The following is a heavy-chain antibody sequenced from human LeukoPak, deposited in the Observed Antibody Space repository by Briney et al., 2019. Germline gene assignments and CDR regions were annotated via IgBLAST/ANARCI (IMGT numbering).Heavy chain of an antibody. CDR3: GRDQGGGDPYYFDY. V-gene: IGHV3-21*01. D-gene: IGHD2-21*02. CDR2: ISSSSTYI. CDR1: GFTFSSYN. J-gene: IGHJ4*02. Sequence: GGSLRLSCAASGFTFSSYNMNWVRQAPGKGLEWVSSISSSSTYIYYADSVKGRFTISRDNAKNSLCLQMNSLRAEDTAVYYCGRDQGGGDPYYFDYWGQGTLVTVSS.